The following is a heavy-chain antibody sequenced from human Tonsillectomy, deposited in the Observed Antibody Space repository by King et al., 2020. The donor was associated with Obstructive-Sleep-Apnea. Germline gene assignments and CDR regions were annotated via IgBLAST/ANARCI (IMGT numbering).Heavy chain of an antibody. D-gene: IGHD3-3*01. CDR1: GFTFNDAW. J-gene: IGHJ4*02. V-gene: IGHV3-15*01. CDR2: IKSNSKDGTA. CDR3: LTIFPSDY. Sequence: VQLVESGGGLVKPGGSLRLSCAGSGFTFNDAWMGWVRQVPGKGLEWIGRIKSNSKDGTAEYTAPVKGRFTISRDDSKHTLYLLMNSLKTEDTAMYYCLTIFPSDYWGQGTLVTVSS.